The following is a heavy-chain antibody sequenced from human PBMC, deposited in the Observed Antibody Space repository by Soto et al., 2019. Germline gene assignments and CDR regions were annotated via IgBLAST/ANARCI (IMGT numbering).Heavy chain of an antibody. CDR2: IYYSGST. CDR1: GGSISSSSYY. J-gene: IGHJ4*02. V-gene: IGHV4-39*01. CDR3: ARHSSSGSYYYFDY. Sequence: SETLSLTCTVSGGSISSSSYYWGWIRQPPGKGLEWIGIIYYSGSTYYNPSLKSRVTISVDTSKTQFSLKLSSVTAADTAVYYCARHSSSGSYYYFDYWGQGTLVTVSS. D-gene: IGHD1-26*01.